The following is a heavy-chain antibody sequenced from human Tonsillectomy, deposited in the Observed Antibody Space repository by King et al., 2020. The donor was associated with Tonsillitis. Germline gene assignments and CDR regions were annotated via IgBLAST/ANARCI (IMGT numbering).Heavy chain of an antibody. CDR3: STSYYYGSGSYLPYYGMDV. CDR1: GLTFSNYA. Sequence: VQLVESGGGLVQPGGSLSLSCSASGLTFSNYAMSWVRQAPGKGLDWFPGISISGGGAYNAASVKGRFTISRDNSKNALYLQMNSLRVEDTAVYYCSTSYYYGSGSYLPYYGMDVWGQGTTVTVSS. J-gene: IGHJ6*02. CDR2: ISISGGGA. D-gene: IGHD3-10*01. V-gene: IGHV3-23*04.